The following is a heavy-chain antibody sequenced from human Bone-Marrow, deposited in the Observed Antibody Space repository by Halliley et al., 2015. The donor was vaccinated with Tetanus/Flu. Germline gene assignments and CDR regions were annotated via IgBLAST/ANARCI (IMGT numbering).Heavy chain of an antibody. CDR2: INSKAAGETT. CDR1: GFTFSNAW. V-gene: IGHV3-15*01. J-gene: IGHJ4*02. D-gene: IGHD3-22*01. Sequence: SLRLSCAASGFTFSNAWMSWVRQAPGKGLEWVGRINSKAAGETTDYAAPVKGRFTISRDDSKNTLYLQMNSLKTEDTAVYYCTPLDYSDKWGQGTLVTFS. CDR3: TPLDYSDK.